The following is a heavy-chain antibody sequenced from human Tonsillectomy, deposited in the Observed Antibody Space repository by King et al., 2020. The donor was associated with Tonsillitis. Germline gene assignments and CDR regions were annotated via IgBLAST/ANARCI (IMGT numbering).Heavy chain of an antibody. CDR2: IYYSGST. CDR3: ARDGGVGYYFGMDV. V-gene: IGHV4-59*01. Sequence: VQLQESGPGLVKPSETLSLTCTVSGGSISSYYWSWIRQPPGKGLEWIGYIYYSGSTNYNPSLKSRVTISVDTSKNQFSLKLSSVTAADTAVYYCARDGGVGYYFGMDVWCQGTTVTVSS. J-gene: IGHJ6*02. D-gene: IGHD3-3*01. CDR1: GGSISSYY.